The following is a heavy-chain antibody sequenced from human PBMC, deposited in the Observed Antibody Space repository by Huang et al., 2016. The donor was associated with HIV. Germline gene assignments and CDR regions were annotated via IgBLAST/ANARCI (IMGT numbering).Heavy chain of an antibody. D-gene: IGHD3-10*01. Sequence: EVQLMESGGGLVQPGGSLRLSCAASGFTFSTYNMNWVRQAPGEGLEWVSYITSSSGSRYYADSVKGRFTISRDNAKNSLYLQMNSLRAEDTAVYYCARFGSYYYGSGSYLDAFDIWGQGTMVTVSS. V-gene: IGHV3-48*01. CDR3: ARFGSYYYGSGSYLDAFDI. CDR1: GFTFSTYN. J-gene: IGHJ3*02. CDR2: ITSSSGSR.